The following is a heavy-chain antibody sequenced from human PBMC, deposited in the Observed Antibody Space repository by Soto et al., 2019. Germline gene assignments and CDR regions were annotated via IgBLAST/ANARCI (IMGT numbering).Heavy chain of an antibody. J-gene: IGHJ3*02. V-gene: IGHV5-51*01. D-gene: IGHD1-7*01. CDR1: GYSFSSYW. CDR3: ARNFLKLGRNSPDDTFDI. CDR2: IYPGDSDT. Sequence: SLKISCKGSGYSFSSYWIAWVRQMPGEGLEWMGIIYPGDSDTRYSPSFQGQVTFSVDKSISTAYLQWSSLKASDTAMYYCARNFLKLGRNSPDDTFDIWGQGTMVTVSS.